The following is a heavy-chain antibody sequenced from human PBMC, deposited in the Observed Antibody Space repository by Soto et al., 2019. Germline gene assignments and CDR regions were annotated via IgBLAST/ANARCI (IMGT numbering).Heavy chain of an antibody. CDR2: ISESGGST. CDR1: GFSFSDYA. V-gene: IGHV3-23*01. CDR3: AKRSPYSSGWYSPIFDY. Sequence: GGSLRLSCAASGFSFSDYAMSWVRQAPGKGLEWVSVISESGGSTHYADSVRGRFTVSRDISKNSLSLRMNSLRDEDTAVYFCAKRSPYSSGWYSPIFDYWGQGALVTVSS. D-gene: IGHD6-13*01. J-gene: IGHJ4*02.